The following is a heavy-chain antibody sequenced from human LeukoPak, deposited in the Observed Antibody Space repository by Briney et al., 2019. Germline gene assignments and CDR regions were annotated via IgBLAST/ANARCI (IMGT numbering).Heavy chain of an antibody. Sequence: PSETLSLTCTVSGGSISSYNWSWIRQPAGKGLEWIGRIYTSGSTNYNPSLKSRVTISVDKSKNQFSLKLSSVTAADTAVYYCAREGIAASRYFQHWGQGTLVTVSS. V-gene: IGHV4-4*07. D-gene: IGHD6-13*01. CDR1: GGSISSYN. CDR2: IYTSGST. CDR3: AREGIAASRYFQH. J-gene: IGHJ1*01.